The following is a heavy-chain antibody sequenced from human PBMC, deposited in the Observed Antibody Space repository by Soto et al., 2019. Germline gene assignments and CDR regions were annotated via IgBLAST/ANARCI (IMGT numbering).Heavy chain of an antibody. CDR2: IYYSGTT. Sequence: SETLSLTCTVSNGSISDHYWTWIRQPPGKGLEWIGYIYYSGTTHYSPSLKSRVTISVDTSKNQFSLKLTSVTAADTAVYYCARGVLEAAASKPFDLWGRGTMVTVSS. CDR3: ARGVLEAAASKPFDL. V-gene: IGHV4-59*11. J-gene: IGHJ3*01. CDR1: NGSISDHY. D-gene: IGHD6-13*01.